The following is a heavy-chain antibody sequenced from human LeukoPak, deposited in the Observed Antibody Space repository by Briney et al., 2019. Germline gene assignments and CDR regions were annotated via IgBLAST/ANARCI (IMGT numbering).Heavy chain of an antibody. CDR1: GYTFTGYY. Sequence: ASVKVSCKASGYTFTGYYMHWVRQPPGQGLEWMGWIKTNSGGANYAQKFQGRVTMTRDTSINTDYMELSRLRSDDTAVYYCARDGGKVGATGPFDFWGQGTLVNVPS. D-gene: IGHD1-26*01. J-gene: IGHJ4*02. CDR2: IKTNSGGA. CDR3: ARDGGKVGATGPFDF. V-gene: IGHV1-2*02.